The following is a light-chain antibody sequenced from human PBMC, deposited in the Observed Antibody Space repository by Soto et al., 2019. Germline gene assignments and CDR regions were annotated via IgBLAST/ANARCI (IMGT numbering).Light chain of an antibody. V-gene: IGKV1-13*02. CDR1: QDIRGA. J-gene: IGKJ5*01. CDR3: QQFNTYPIT. CDR2: DVS. Sequence: AIQLIKSTSSLSASVGDRVTITCRASQDIRGALAWYQQKPGKAPKFLIFDVSTLQSGVPSRFSGSGSGTDFTLTISSLQPEDFGTYYCQQFNTYPITFGQGSRLEIK.